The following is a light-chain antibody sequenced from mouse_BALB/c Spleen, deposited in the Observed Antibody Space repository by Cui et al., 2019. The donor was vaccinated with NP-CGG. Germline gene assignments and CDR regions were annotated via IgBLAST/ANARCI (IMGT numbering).Light chain of an antibody. CDR3: ALWYSNHWV. CDR1: TGAVTTSNY. J-gene: IGLJ1*01. Sequence: QAVVTQESPLTTSPGETVTPTCRSSTGAVTTSNYATWVQEKPDHLFTGLIGGTNNRAPGVPARFSGSLIGDKAALTITGAQTEDEAIYFCALWYSNHWVFGGGTKLTV. CDR2: GTN. V-gene: IGLV1*01.